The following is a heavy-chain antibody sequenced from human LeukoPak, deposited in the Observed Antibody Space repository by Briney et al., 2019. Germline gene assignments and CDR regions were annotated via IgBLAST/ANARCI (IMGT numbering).Heavy chain of an antibody. CDR2: MNPNSGNT. CDR1: GYTFTSYD. J-gene: IGHJ4*02. V-gene: IGHV1-8*01. D-gene: IGHD3-10*01. CDR3: ARDGGLYYGSGTFVGV. Sequence: ASVKVSCKASGYTFTSYDINWVRQATGQGLEWMGWMNPNSGNTGYAQKFQGRVTMTRNTSISTAYMELSSLRSEDTAVYYCARDGGLYYGSGTFVGVWGQGTLVTVSS.